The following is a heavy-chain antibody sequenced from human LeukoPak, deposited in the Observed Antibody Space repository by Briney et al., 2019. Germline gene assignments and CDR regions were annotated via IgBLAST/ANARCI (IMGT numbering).Heavy chain of an antibody. CDR1: GFTFTSSA. CDR3: AAEGRPTVVIFRKGSVDL. D-gene: IGHD4-23*01. J-gene: IGHJ3*01. V-gene: IGHV1-58*01. Sequence: GASVKVSCKASGFTFTSSAVQWVRQARGQRLEWIGWIVVGSGNTNYAQKFQERVTITRDMSTSTVYMELSSLRSEDTAVYYCAAEGRPTVVIFRKGSVDLWGQGTMVTVSS. CDR2: IVVGSGNT.